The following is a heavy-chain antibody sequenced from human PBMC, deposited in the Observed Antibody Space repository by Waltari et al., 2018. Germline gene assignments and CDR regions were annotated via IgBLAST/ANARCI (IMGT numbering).Heavy chain of an antibody. J-gene: IGHJ5*02. Sequence: QVQLQQWGAGLLKPSETLSLTCAVYGGSFSGYYWSWIRQPPWKGLEWIGEINHSGSTNYNPSLKSRVTISVDTSKNQFSLKLSSVTAADTAVYYCARRPPRITMIVGNWFDPWGQGTLVTVSS. CDR1: GGSFSGYY. CDR2: INHSGST. CDR3: ARRPPRITMIVGNWFDP. D-gene: IGHD3-22*01. V-gene: IGHV4-34*01.